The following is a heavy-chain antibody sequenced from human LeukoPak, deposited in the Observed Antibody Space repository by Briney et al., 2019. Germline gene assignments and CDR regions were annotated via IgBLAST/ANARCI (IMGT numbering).Heavy chain of an antibody. CDR2: FDPEDGET. D-gene: IGHD5-12*01. CDR3: ATSIDVFSGYDPFDY. Sequence: GASGKVSCKVSGYTLTELSMHWVRQAPGKGLEWMGGFDPEDGETIYAQKFQGRVTMTEDTSTDTAYMELSSLRSEDTAVYYCATSIDVFSGYDPFDYWGQGTLVTVSS. CDR1: GYTLTELS. J-gene: IGHJ4*02. V-gene: IGHV1-24*01.